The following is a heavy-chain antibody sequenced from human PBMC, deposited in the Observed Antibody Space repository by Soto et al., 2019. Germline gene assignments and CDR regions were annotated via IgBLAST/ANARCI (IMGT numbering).Heavy chain of an antibody. J-gene: IGHJ4*02. D-gene: IGHD2-21*02. CDR1: GFNVNSDY. CDR3: TRDGRGLGRLSLFEY. Sequence: XGSLRLSCAAAGFNVNSDYMNWVRQTPGKGLEWVASIYSGETTYYADSVRGRFTISSDKSKNTLYFQLSSLRIEDTAVYYCTRDGRGLGRLSLFEYWGQGVLVTVSS. V-gene: IGHV3-53*01. CDR2: IYSGETT.